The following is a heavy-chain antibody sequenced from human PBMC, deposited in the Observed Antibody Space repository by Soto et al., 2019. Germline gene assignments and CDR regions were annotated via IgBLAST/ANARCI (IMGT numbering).Heavy chain of an antibody. J-gene: IGHJ4*02. Sequence: LSLTCSVSGGSVSSNIYYLTWVRQHPGKGPEWIGHIYYSGSTYYNPSLKSRVTISLDMSKNQFSLKLTSVSAADTAVYYCARGYDYDSGGYLFDYWDQGTLVTVSS. CDR3: ARGYDYDSGGYLFDY. CDR2: IYYSGST. D-gene: IGHD3-22*01. CDR1: GGSVSSNIYY. V-gene: IGHV4-31*03.